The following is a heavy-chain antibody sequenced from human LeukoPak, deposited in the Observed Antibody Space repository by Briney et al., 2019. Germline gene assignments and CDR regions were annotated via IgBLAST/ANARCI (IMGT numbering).Heavy chain of an antibody. Sequence: MASETLSLTCAVYGGSFSGYYWSWIRQHPGKGLEWIGYIYYSGSTYYNPSLKSRVTISVDTSKDQFSLKLSSVTAADTAVYYCALYYYDSSGYYQTDYWGQGTLVTVSS. CDR2: IYYSGST. D-gene: IGHD3-22*01. J-gene: IGHJ4*02. V-gene: IGHV4-34*01. CDR1: GGSFSGYY. CDR3: ALYYYDSSGYYQTDY.